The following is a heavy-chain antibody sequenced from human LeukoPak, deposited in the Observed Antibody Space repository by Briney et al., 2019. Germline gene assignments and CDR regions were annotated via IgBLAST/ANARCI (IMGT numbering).Heavy chain of an antibody. CDR1: GFTFSSYE. CDR2: ISSSGSTI. J-gene: IGHJ6*04. D-gene: IGHD3-10*02. CDR3: AELGITRIGGV. V-gene: IGHV3-48*03. Sequence: GGSLRLSCAASGFTFSSYEMNWVRQAPGKGLEWVSYISSSGSTIYYADSVKGRFTISRDNAKNSLYLQMNSLRAEDTAVYYCAELGITRIGGVWGKGTTVTVSS.